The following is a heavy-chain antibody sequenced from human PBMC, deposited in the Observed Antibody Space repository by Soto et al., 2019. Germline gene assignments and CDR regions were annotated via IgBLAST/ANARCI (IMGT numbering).Heavy chain of an antibody. Sequence: GGSLRLSCAASGFTFSNYAMSWVRQAPGKGLEWVSAISGSGGSTYYADSVKGRFTISRDNSKNTLYLQMNSLRAEDTAVYYCAKAYWVGTYYYGSGSYHMDVWGQGTTVTVSS. J-gene: IGHJ6*02. CDR2: ISGSGGST. CDR1: GFTFSNYA. D-gene: IGHD3-10*01. V-gene: IGHV3-23*01. CDR3: AKAYWVGTYYYGSGSYHMDV.